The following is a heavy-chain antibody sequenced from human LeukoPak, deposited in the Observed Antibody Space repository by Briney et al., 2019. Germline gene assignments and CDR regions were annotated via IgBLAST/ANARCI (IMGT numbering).Heavy chain of an antibody. V-gene: IGHV1-18*01. Sequence: ASVKVSCKASGYTFTNYAISWVRQAPGQGLEWIGRISAYSGNTNYAQKLQGRVTMTTATSTSTAYMELRSLRSDDTAVYFCARGRDYYGSSDYPDPTYFDYWGQGTLVTVSS. CDR3: ARGRDYYGSSDYPDPTYFDY. D-gene: IGHD3-22*01. J-gene: IGHJ4*02. CDR2: ISAYSGNT. CDR1: GYTFTNYA.